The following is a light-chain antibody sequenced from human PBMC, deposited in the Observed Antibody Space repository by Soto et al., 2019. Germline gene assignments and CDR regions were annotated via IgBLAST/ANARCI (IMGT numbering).Light chain of an antibody. CDR1: QSINNW. V-gene: IGKV1-5*01. CDR2: HVS. Sequence: DIQMTQSPSTLSASVGDRVTITCRASQSINNWLAWYQQKPGKAPKVLIYHVSSLESGVPSRFSGSGSGIEFTLTISNLQPDDFATYYCLHYNIESRTFGQGTKVEI. CDR3: LHYNIESRT. J-gene: IGKJ1*01.